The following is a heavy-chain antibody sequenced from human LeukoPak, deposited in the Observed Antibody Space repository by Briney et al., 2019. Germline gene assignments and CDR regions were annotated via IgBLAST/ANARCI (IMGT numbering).Heavy chain of an antibody. D-gene: IGHD3-22*01. CDR2: INHSGST. V-gene: IGHV4-34*01. J-gene: IGHJ3*02. CDR3: ARGPYSYDSSGAFDI. Sequence: RTSETLSLTCAVYGVSFSGYYWSWIRQPPGKGLEWIGEINHSGSTNYNPSLKSRVTISVDTSKNQFSLKLSSVTAADTAVYFCARGPYSYDSSGAFDIWGQGTMVTVSS. CDR1: GVSFSGYY.